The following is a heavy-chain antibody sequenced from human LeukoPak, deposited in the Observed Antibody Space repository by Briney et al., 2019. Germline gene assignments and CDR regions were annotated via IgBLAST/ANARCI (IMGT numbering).Heavy chain of an antibody. Sequence: ASVKVSCKASGYTFTGYYMHLVRQAPGQGLEWMGWINPNSGSTNYAQTFQGRVTMTRDTSIRTAYMELSRLRSEDTAVYYCERGRWLQNYYGMDVWGQGTPVTVSS. CDR2: INPNSGST. CDR3: ERGRWLQNYYGMDV. D-gene: IGHD5-24*01. CDR1: GYTFTGYY. V-gene: IGHV1-2*02. J-gene: IGHJ6*02.